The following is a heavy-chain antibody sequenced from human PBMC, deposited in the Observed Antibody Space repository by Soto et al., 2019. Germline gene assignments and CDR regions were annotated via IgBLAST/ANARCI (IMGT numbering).Heavy chain of an antibody. D-gene: IGHD6-6*01. CDR3: ARAPKVSGSSQNRPDI. CDR1: RGSSIGYY. Sequence: SETQRLTSTVYRGSSIGYYGGCILQPPVNGLEWIGETSQSGNTNYSPALKSRVSISIDTSKKQFSLNLASVSAADTAVYYCARAPKVSGSSQNRPDIWAQRILVTVYS. V-gene: IGHV4-34*01. CDR2: TSQSGNT. J-gene: IGHJ4*02.